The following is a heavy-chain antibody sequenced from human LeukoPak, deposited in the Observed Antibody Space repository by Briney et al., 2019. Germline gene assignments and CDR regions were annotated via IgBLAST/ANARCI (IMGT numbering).Heavy chain of an antibody. CDR1: GFTFSNYW. J-gene: IGHJ6*04. Sequence: GGSLRLSCAASGFTFSNYWMSCVRQTPGKGLEWVANIKQDGSEKYYVDSAKGRFTISRDDAKNSLYLQMNSLRVEDTAFYYCAREAYGMDVWGKGTTVTVSS. CDR3: AREAYGMDV. V-gene: IGHV3-7*03. CDR2: IKQDGSEK.